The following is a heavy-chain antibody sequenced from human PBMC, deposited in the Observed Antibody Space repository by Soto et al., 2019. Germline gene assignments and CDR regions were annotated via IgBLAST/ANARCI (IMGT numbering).Heavy chain of an antibody. D-gene: IGHD6-13*01. J-gene: IGHJ4*02. CDR1: GGSVRSGDFY. Sequence: QVQLQESGPGLVKPSETLSLTCSVSGGSVRSGDFYWSWIRQHPGKGLEWIGYIHYRGNTYYNPSLKSRVTISVDPSQTQLSLRLTSVSAADTAVYICAKAAAAEKFDHWGQGTRVGAPS. CDR3: AKAAAAEKFDH. V-gene: IGHV4-31*03. CDR2: IHYRGNT.